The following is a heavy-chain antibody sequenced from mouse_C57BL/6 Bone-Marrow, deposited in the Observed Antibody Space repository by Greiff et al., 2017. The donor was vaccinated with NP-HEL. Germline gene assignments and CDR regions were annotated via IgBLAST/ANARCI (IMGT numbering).Heavy chain of an antibody. D-gene: IGHD2-1*01. V-gene: IGHV5-6*01. J-gene: IGHJ3*01. Sequence: EVQLVESGGDLVKPGGSLKLSCAASGFTFSSYGMSWVRQTPDKRLEWVATISSGGSYTYYPDSVKGRFTISRDNAKNTLYLQMSSLKSEDTAMYYCARHQIYYGNPFAYWGQVTLVTVSA. CDR2: ISSGGSYT. CDR1: GFTFSSYG. CDR3: ARHQIYYGNPFAY.